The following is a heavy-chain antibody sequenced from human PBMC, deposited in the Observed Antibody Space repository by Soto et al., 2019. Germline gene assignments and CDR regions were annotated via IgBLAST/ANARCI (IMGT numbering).Heavy chain of an antibody. D-gene: IGHD1-26*01. CDR2: ISWDGGST. CDR3: AKDMEGGGSYYFDY. Sequence: GGSLRLSCAASGFTFDDYTMHWVRQAPGKGLEWVSLISWDGGSTYYADSVKGRFTISRDNSKNSLYLQMNSLRTEDTALYYCAKDMEGGGSYYFDYWGQGTLVTVSS. V-gene: IGHV3-43*01. J-gene: IGHJ4*02. CDR1: GFTFDDYT.